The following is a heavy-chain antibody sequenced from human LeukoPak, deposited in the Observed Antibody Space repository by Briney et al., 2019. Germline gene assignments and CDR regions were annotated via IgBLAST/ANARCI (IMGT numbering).Heavy chain of an antibody. D-gene: IGHD1-26*01. V-gene: IGHV1-18*01. Sequence: ASVKVSCKASGYTSTSYGISWVRQAPGQGLDWMGWISVCNGNTNYAQKLQGRVTMTKDTSTRTAYMELRSLRSDDTAVYYCARQGWELLSHYYYYMDVWGKGTTVTVSS. CDR2: ISVCNGNT. CDR3: ARQGWELLSHYYYYMDV. J-gene: IGHJ6*03. CDR1: GYTSTSYG.